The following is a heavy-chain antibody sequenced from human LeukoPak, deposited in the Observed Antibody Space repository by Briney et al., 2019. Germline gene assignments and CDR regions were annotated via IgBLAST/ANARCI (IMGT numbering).Heavy chain of an antibody. CDR2: IYTSGST. CDR3: ARRGGYSGSYYGFWFDP. D-gene: IGHD1-26*01. V-gene: IGHV4-4*09. Sequence: PSETLSLTCTVSGGSISSYYWSWIRQPPGKGLEWIGYIYTSGSTNYNPSLKSRVTISVDTSKNQFSLKLSSVTAADTAVYYCARRGGYSGSYYGFWFDPWGQGTLVTVSS. J-gene: IGHJ5*02. CDR1: GGSISSYY.